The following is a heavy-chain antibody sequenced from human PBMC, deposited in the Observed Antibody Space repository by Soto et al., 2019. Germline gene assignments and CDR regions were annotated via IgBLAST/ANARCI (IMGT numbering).Heavy chain of an antibody. J-gene: IGHJ4*02. CDR2: VSHDGSLY. CDR3: VKDRSDTWSFDY. CDR1: GFTFSSCA. D-gene: IGHD2-8*02. V-gene: IGHV3-30*18. Sequence: QVQLVESGGGVVQPGGSLGLSCAASGFTFSSCAMHWVRQVPGKGLEWLAVVSHDGSLYPYADSVKGRFSISRDNSRKTLYLQMNSLRPEDTAVYYCVKDRSDTWSFDYWGQGTLVTVSS.